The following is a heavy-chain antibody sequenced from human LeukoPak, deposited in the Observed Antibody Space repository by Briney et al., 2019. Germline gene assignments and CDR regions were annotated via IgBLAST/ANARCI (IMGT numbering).Heavy chain of an antibody. CDR2: IYCSGSSSCGST. J-gene: IGHJ5*02. D-gene: IGHD5-12*01. CDR3: ARDLISEYSRSHSHFDP. Sequence: PSETLSLTCTVSGASIFGQYWSWIRRPPGKELEWIGYIYCSGSSSCGSTSYNPSLKSRVTISVDRNQLSLRLTSVTAADTAVYYCARDLISEYSRSHSHFDPWGQGTLVTVPS. V-gene: IGHV4-59*11. CDR1: GASIFGQY.